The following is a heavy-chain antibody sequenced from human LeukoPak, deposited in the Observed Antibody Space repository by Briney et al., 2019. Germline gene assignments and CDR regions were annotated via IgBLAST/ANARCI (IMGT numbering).Heavy chain of an antibody. CDR3: ARAYNWNDKFVY. CDR2: INPNGGST. CDR1: GYTFISYY. D-gene: IGHD1-1*01. J-gene: IGHJ4*02. V-gene: IGHV1-46*01. Sequence: ASVKVSCKASGYTFISYYIHWVRQAPGQGLEWMGIINPNGGSTTYAQKFQGRVTMTRDTSTSTVYMDLSSLTSEDTAVYYCARAYNWNDKFVYWGQGTLVTVSS.